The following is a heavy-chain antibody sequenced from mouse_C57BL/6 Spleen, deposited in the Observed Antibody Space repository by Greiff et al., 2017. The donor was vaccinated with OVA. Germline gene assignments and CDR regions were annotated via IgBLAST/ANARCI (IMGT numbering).Heavy chain of an antibody. CDR1: GYTFTSYW. D-gene: IGHD2-4*01. CDR2: IYPGSGST. V-gene: IGHV1-55*01. CDR3: ARDDYDRTDYYAMDY. Sequence: QVQLKQSGAELVKPGASVKMSCKASGYTFTSYWITWVKQRPGQGLEWIGDIYPGSGSTNYNEKFKSKATLTVDTSSSTAYMQLSSLTSEDSAVYYCARDDYDRTDYYAMDYWGQGTSVTVSS. J-gene: IGHJ4*01.